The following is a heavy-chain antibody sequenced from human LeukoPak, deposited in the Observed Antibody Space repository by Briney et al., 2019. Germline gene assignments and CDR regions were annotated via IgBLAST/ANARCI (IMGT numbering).Heavy chain of an antibody. Sequence: PGGSLRLSCAASRFTFSSYAMSWVRQAPGKGLEWVANIKQDGSEKHYVDSVRGRFTISRDNAKNSLYPQMNSLRAEDTAVYYCALKTGFDYWGQGTLVTVSS. CDR1: RFTFSSYA. D-gene: IGHD1-14*01. CDR2: IKQDGSEK. CDR3: ALKTGFDY. J-gene: IGHJ4*02. V-gene: IGHV3-7*03.